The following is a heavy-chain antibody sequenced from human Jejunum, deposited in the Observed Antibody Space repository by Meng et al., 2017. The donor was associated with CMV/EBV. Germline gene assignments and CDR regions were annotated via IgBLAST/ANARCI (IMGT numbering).Heavy chain of an antibody. Sequence: ASGFTFSSYAMSWVRQAPGKGLEWVSTISGSGGTTYYADSVKGRFTISRDNSKNTLYLQMNSLRAEDTAVYYCAKFPSYYYDASAHWGQGTLVTVSS. CDR3: AKFPSYYYDASAH. J-gene: IGHJ1*01. V-gene: IGHV3-23*01. CDR2: ISGSGGTT. D-gene: IGHD3-22*01. CDR1: GFTFSSYA.